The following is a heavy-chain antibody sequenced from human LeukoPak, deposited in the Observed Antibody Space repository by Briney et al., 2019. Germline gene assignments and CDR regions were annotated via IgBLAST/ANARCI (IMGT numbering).Heavy chain of an antibody. V-gene: IGHV3-15*07. Sequence: GGSLRLSCAASGFTFSSTWMNWVRQAPGRGLEWVGRIKSKSDGGTIDYAAPVKGRFTISRDDSKNTLYLQMHSLTTEDTAVYYCATTRTYWGQGTLVAVSS. J-gene: IGHJ4*02. CDR2: IKSKSDGGTI. CDR3: ATTRTY. CDR1: GFTFSSTW.